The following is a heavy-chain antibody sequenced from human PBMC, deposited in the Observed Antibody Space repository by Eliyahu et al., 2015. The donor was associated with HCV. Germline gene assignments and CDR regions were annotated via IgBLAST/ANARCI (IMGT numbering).Heavy chain of an antibody. CDR2: FYPGDAET. CDR3: ATSPRDYYYGMDV. D-gene: IGHD2-2*01. CDR1: GYTFTDSW. V-gene: IGHV5-51*01. Sequence: EVQLVQSGAEVKKPGESLNISCKASGYTFTDSWIGWVRQMPGQGLEWMAIFYPGDAETKYSPSFRGQVTISADKSISTAYLQWSTLKASDTAIYYCATSPRDYYYGMDVWGQGTTVIVSS. J-gene: IGHJ6*02.